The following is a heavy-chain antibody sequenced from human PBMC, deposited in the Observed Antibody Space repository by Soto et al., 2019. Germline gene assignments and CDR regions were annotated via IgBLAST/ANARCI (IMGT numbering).Heavy chain of an antibody. CDR2: ISYDGSNK. CDR3: ARDKVPDYDFWSGYYGPYYYYGMDV. CDR1: GFTFSSYA. J-gene: IGHJ6*02. Sequence: PGRSLRLSCAASGFTFSSYAMPGVRQAPGKGLEWVAVISYDGSNKYYADSVKGRFTISRDNSKNTLYLQMNSLRAEDTAVYYCARDKVPDYDFWSGYYGPYYYYGMDVWGQGTTVTVSS. V-gene: IGHV3-30-3*01. D-gene: IGHD3-3*01.